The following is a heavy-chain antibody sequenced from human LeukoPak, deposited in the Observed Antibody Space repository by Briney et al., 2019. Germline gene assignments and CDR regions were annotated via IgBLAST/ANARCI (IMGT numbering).Heavy chain of an antibody. CDR1: GYTFTGYY. V-gene: IGHV1-2*02. CDR2: INPNTGGA. J-gene: IGHJ4*02. D-gene: IGHD6-13*01. CDR3: ARGESSHYDY. Sequence: GASVKVSCKASGYTFTGYYIHWVRQAPGQGLEWMGWINPNTGGANYAQKFQGRVIMTRDTSISTAYMELTRLRSDDTAVYYCARGESSHYDYWGQGTLATVSS.